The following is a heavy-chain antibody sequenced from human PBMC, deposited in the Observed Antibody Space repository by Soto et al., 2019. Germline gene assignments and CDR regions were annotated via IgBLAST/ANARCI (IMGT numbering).Heavy chain of an antibody. J-gene: IGHJ4*02. D-gene: IGHD5-12*01. CDR3: AKDRGQGDSGYDCFDY. CDR1: GFTFDDYA. CDR2: ISWNSGSI. V-gene: IGHV3-9*01. Sequence: PGGSLRLSCAASGFTFDDYAMHWVRQAPGKGLEWVSGISWNSGSIGYADSVKGRFTISRDNAKNSLYLQMNSLRAEDTALYYCAKDRGQGDSGYDCFDYWGQGTLVTVSS.